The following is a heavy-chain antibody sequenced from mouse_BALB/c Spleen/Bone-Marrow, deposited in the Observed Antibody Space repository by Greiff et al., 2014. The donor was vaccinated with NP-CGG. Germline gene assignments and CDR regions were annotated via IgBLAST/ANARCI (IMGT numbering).Heavy chain of an antibody. CDR1: GYTFTSYW. CDR2: IDPSDSET. Sequence: VQLVESGAELVSPGASVKLSCKASGYTFTSYWMNWVKQRPGQGLEWIGMIDPSDSETHYNQMFKDKATLTVDKSSSTAYMQLSSLTSEDSAVYYCAREEITTVVAPAYWGQGTLVTVSA. V-gene: IGHV1-61*01. D-gene: IGHD1-1*01. J-gene: IGHJ3*01. CDR3: AREEITTVVAPAY.